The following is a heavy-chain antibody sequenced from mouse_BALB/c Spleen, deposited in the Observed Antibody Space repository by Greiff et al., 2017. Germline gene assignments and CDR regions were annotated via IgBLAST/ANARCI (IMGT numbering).Heavy chain of an antibody. D-gene: IGHD1-2*01. V-gene: IGHV5-4*02. CDR1: GFTFSDYY. CDR3: ARERGTTAPWFAD. Sequence: EVMLVESGGGLVKPGGSLKLSCAASGFTFSDYYMYWVRQTPEKRLEWVATISDGGSYTYYPDSVKGRFTISRDNAKNNLYLQMSSLKSEDTAMYYCARERGTTAPWFADWGQGTLVTVSA. J-gene: IGHJ3*01. CDR2: ISDGGSYT.